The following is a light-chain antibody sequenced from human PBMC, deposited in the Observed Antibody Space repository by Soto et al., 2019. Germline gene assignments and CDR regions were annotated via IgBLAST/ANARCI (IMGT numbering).Light chain of an antibody. Sequence: EILLTQSPSTLSLSPGEGVTLSCRASQSVTVNSLAWYQQKPGQAPRLLIYAASTRAAAVPDRFTGSGSGTDFALTISRLEPEDFAIYYCQQYNSWPITFGGGTKVEIK. J-gene: IGKJ4*01. V-gene: IGKV3-20*01. CDR3: QQYNSWPIT. CDR2: AAS. CDR1: QSVTVNS.